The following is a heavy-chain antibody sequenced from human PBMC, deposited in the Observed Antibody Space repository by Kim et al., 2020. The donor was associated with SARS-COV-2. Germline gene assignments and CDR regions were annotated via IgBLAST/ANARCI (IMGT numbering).Heavy chain of an antibody. V-gene: IGHV4-34*01. J-gene: IGHJ6*02. CDR3: ARGLGRSLRVV. CDR1: GGSFSGYY. D-gene: IGHD2-15*01. Sequence: SETLSLTCAVYGGSFSGYYWSWIRQPPGKGLEWIGEINHSGSTNYNPSLKSRVTISVDTSKNQFSLKLSSVTAADTTVYYCARGLGRSLRVVWGQGTTVTVSS. CDR2: INHSGST.